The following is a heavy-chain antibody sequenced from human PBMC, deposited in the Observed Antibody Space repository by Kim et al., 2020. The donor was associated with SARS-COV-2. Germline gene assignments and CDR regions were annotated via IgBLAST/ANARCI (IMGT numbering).Heavy chain of an antibody. D-gene: IGHD6-13*01. CDR1: GFTFSSYW. Sequence: GGSLRLSCAASGFTFSSYWMHWVRQAPGKGLVWVSRINSDGSSTSYADSVKGRFTISRDNAKNTLYLQMNSLRAEDTAVYYCAREGSSWYWRSSYYYYGMDVWGQGTTVTVSS. J-gene: IGHJ6*02. CDR2: INSDGSST. CDR3: AREGSSWYWRSSYYYYGMDV. V-gene: IGHV3-74*01.